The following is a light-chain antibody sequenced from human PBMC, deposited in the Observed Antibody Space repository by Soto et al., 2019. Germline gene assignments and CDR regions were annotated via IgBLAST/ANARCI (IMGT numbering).Light chain of an antibody. Sequence: QSALTQPASVSGSPGQSITISCTGTSSDIGNYDFVSWYQQVPGTAPKAMIYEVSSRPSGVSNRLSGSNSGNTASLTISGLHAEDEAYYYCSSYTTSTSFILFGGGTQLTVL. CDR2: EVS. J-gene: IGLJ2*01. V-gene: IGLV2-14*01. CDR3: SSYTTSTSFIL. CDR1: SSDIGNYDF.